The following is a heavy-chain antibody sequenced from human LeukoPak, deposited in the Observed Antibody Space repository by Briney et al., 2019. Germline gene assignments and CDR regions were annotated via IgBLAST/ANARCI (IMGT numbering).Heavy chain of an antibody. J-gene: IGHJ4*02. Sequence: PGGSLRLSCAASGFTVSSNYVSWVRQAPGKGLEWVSVIYSGGSTYYADSVKGRFTISRDNSKNTLYLQMNSLRAEDTAVYYCARGTYSSSWYVYYFDYWGQGTLVTVSS. V-gene: IGHV3-66*02. CDR3: ARGTYSSSWYVYYFDY. D-gene: IGHD6-13*01. CDR1: GFTVSSNY. CDR2: IYSGGST.